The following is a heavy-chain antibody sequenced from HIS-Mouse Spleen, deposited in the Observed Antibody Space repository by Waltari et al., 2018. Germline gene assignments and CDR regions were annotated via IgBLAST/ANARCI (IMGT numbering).Heavy chain of an antibody. V-gene: IGHV4-39*07. D-gene: IGHD1-26*01. CDR3: ARDRELYFDY. J-gene: IGHJ4*02. CDR1: GGPSSSSSYY. CDR2: IYYSGST. Sequence: QLQLQASGPGLVKPSATLSLTCTVSGGPSSSSSYYWGWIRQPPGKGLEWIGSIYYSGSTYYNPSLKSRVTISVDTSKNQFSLKLSSVTAADTAVYYCARDRELYFDYWGQGTLVTVSS.